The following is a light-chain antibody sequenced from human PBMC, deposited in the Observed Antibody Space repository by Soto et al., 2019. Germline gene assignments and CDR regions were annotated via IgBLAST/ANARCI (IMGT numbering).Light chain of an antibody. V-gene: IGKV1-5*01. CDR2: DVS. CDR3: QQYYRYWT. J-gene: IGKJ1*01. Sequence: DNPMTQCPSLLPGPFLARVTITGRASESVSDWLAWYQPKPGKAPELLIFDVSRLQGGVPSRFSGSGSGTEFTLTISSLQPEDFATYYCQQYYRYWTFGQGTKVDI. CDR1: ESVSDW.